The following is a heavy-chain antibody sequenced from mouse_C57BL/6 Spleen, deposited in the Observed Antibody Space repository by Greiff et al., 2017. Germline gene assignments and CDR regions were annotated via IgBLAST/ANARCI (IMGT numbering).Heavy chain of an antibody. Sequence: QVQLKQSGPGLVAPSQSLSITCTVSGFSLTSYAISWVRQPPGKGLEWLGVIRPGGGTNSNSPLNSRLGICKDNPKCHVSLKMNSLLTYDTARYYCATRDDYSAWFAYWGQGTLLTVSA. CDR1: GFSLTSYA. CDR2: IRPGGGT. CDR3: ATRDDYSAWFAY. V-gene: IGHV2-9-1*01. D-gene: IGHD2-4*01. J-gene: IGHJ3*01.